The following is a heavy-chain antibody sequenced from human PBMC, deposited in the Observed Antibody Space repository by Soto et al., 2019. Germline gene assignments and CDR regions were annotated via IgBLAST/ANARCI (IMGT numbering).Heavy chain of an antibody. CDR2: INAGNGNT. J-gene: IGHJ4*02. V-gene: IGHV1-3*01. CDR3: ARGPQYYYDSSGYYVDY. Sequence: ASVKVSCKASGYTSTSYAMHWVRQAPGQRLEWMGWINAGNGNTKYSQKFQGRVTITRDTSASTAYMELSSLRSEDTAVYYCARGPQYYYDSSGYYVDYWGQGTLVTVSS. D-gene: IGHD3-22*01. CDR1: GYTSTSYA.